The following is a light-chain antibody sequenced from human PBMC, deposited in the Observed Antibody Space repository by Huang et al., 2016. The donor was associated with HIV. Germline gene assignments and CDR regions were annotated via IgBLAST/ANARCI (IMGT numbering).Light chain of an antibody. V-gene: IGKV2-30*02. Sequence: DVVMTQSPLSLPVTLGQPASISCRSSQSLLHSDGNTYLILRQQRPGHSPSLLIYKVAIRDSGVPDRVSGSVSGSDFTLRISRVEPEDVGVYYCMQGTHWPLTFGGGTKVEIK. CDR3: MQGTHWPLT. CDR2: KVA. CDR1: QSLLHSDGNTY. J-gene: IGKJ4*01.